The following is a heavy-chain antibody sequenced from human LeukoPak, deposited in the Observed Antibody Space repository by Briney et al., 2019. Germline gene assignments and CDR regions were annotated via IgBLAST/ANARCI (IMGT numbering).Heavy chain of an antibody. Sequence: SETLSLTCTVSGGSISSYYWSWIRQPPGKGLEWIGYIYYSGSTNYNPSLKSRVTISVDTSKNQFSLKLSSVTAADTAVYYCARLYCSSTSCYGIDYWGQGTLVTVSS. CDR2: IYYSGST. CDR3: ARLYCSSTSCYGIDY. D-gene: IGHD2-2*01. J-gene: IGHJ4*02. V-gene: IGHV4-59*08. CDR1: GGSISSYY.